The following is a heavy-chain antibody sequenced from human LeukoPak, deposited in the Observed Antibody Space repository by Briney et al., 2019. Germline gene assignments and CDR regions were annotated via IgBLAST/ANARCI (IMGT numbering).Heavy chain of an antibody. D-gene: IGHD5-24*01. Sequence: GGSLRLSCAASGFTFSSSAMSWVRQAPGRGLEWVSNISGSGSGGSTYYADSVKGRFTISRDNSKNTLYLQMNSLRAEDTAVYYCAKSGYSRFDYWGQGTLVTVSS. V-gene: IGHV3-23*01. CDR3: AKSGYSRFDY. CDR2: ISGSGSGGST. J-gene: IGHJ4*02. CDR1: GFTFSSSA.